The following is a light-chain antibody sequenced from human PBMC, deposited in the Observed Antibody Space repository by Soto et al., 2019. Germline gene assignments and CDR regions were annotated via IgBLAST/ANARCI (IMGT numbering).Light chain of an antibody. J-gene: IGKJ5*01. V-gene: IGKV3-15*01. CDR3: QQYDNLIT. Sequence: EIVMTQSPATLSVSPGERATLSCRASQSVSSNLAWYQQKPGQDPRLLIYGESTRATGIPARFSGSGSGTEFTLTISSLQPEDIATYYCQQYDNLITFGQGTRLEIK. CDR2: GES. CDR1: QSVSSN.